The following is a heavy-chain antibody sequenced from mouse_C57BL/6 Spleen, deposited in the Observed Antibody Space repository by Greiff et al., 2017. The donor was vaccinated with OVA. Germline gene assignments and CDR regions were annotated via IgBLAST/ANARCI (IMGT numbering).Heavy chain of an antibody. D-gene: IGHD2-3*01. CDR2: IYPRSGNT. CDR1: GYTFTSYG. CDR3: ARRGQTVLSVDY. J-gene: IGHJ4*01. V-gene: IGHV1-81*01. Sequence: VKLVESGAELARPGASVKLSCKASGYTFTSYGISWVKQRTGQGLEWIGEIYPRSGNTYYNEKFKGKATLTADKSSSTAYMELRSLTSEDSAVYVCARRGQTVLSVDYWGQGTSVTVSS.